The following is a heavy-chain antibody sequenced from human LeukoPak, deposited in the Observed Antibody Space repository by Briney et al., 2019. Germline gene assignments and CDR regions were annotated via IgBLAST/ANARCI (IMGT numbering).Heavy chain of an antibody. CDR3: AGLCGSISCPEVVGH. CDR2: LYGGGST. Sequence: GGSLRLSCAASGFTVRSNYMTWVRQAPGKGLEWVSVLYGGGSTYYADSVKGRFTISRDNSKNMLYLQMNSLRAEDTAVYYCAGLCGSISCPEVVGHWGQGTLVTVSS. J-gene: IGHJ4*02. D-gene: IGHD2-2*01. CDR1: GFTVRSNY. V-gene: IGHV3-66*02.